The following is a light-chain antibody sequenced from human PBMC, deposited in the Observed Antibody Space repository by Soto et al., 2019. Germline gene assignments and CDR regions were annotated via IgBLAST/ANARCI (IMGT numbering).Light chain of an antibody. CDR3: QQYDRAPYT. J-gene: IGKJ2*01. CDR1: QSVDSKY. Sequence: ETVVTQSPGTLSLSPGEGATLSCRASQSVDSKYLAWFQQKPGQPPRLLIYGASTRATGIPDRFGGSGSGTDFTLTISRLEPEDFVVYYCQQYDRAPYTFGQGTRLEIK. CDR2: GAS. V-gene: IGKV3-20*01.